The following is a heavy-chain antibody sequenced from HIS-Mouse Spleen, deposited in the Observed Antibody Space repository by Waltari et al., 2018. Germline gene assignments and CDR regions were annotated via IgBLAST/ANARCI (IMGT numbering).Heavy chain of an antibody. Sequence: QLQLQESGPGLVKPSETLSLTCTFSGGSIDISGYYLCWIRQPQGKGLEWIGSIYYSGSTHYNPSLKSRVTISVDTSKNQFSLKLSSVTAADTAVYYCAREIPYSSSWYDWYFDLWGRGTLVTVSS. J-gene: IGHJ2*01. V-gene: IGHV4-39*07. CDR1: GGSIDISGYY. D-gene: IGHD6-13*01. CDR3: AREIPYSSSWYDWYFDL. CDR2: IYYSGST.